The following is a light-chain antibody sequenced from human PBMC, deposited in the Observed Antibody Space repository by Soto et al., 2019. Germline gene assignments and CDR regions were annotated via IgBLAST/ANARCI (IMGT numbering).Light chain of an antibody. CDR3: CWSAGSDSYV. V-gene: IGLV2-11*01. CDR1: SSDVGGYNY. Sequence: QSALTQPRSVSGSPGQSVTISCTGNSSDVGGYNYVSWYQQHPGKAPKLMIYDVSKRPSGVPDRFSGSKSGNTASLTISGLEAEDEADYYWCWSAGSDSYVFGSGAKVTVL. J-gene: IGLJ1*01. CDR2: DVS.